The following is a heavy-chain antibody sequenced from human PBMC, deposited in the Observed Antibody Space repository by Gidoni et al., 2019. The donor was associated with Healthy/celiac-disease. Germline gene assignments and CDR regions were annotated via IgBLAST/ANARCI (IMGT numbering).Heavy chain of an antibody. Sequence: QVQLVESGGGVVQPGRSLRLSCAASGFTFSSYAMHWVRQAPGKGLEWVAVISYDGSNKYYADSVKGRFTISRDNSKNTLYLQMNSLRAEDTAVYYCARGLLPDAFDIWGQGTMVTVSS. CDR2: ISYDGSNK. CDR3: ARGLLPDAFDI. V-gene: IGHV3-30-3*01. J-gene: IGHJ3*02. CDR1: GFTFSSYA.